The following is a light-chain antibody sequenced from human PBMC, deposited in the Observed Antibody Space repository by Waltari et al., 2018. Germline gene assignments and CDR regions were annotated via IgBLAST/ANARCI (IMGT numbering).Light chain of an antibody. CDR3: QQRSNWPMYT. V-gene: IGKV3-11*01. Sequence: EIVLTQSPATLSVSSGESATLSCRASQSVGTFLAWFQQKPGQAPRLLIYDASKRATGIPAKFSGSGSGTDFSLTIRSLAPEDVAIYYCQQRSNWPMYTFGQGTKLEIK. CDR1: QSVGTF. CDR2: DAS. J-gene: IGKJ2*01.